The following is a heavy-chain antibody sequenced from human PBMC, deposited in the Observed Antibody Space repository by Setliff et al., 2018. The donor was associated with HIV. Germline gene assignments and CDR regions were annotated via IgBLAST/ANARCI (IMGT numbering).Heavy chain of an antibody. CDR1: GGTLSNYV. CDR3: ARDQTGVAAAAFGGGSAWSDEGFDI. V-gene: IGHV1-69*13. Sequence: SVKVSCKTSGGTLSNYVITWVRQAPGQGLEWMGMIIPMYNIPAYAQKFQGRVTFTADESTSTAYMELSSLSSEDTAAYYCARDQTGVAAAAFGGGSAWSDEGFDIRGQGTMVT. D-gene: IGHD6-13*01. CDR2: IIPMYNIP. J-gene: IGHJ3*02.